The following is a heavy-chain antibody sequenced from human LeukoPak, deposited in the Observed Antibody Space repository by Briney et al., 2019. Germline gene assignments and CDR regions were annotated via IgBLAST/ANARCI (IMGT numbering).Heavy chain of an antibody. V-gene: IGHV1-8*03. CDR1: GYTFTSYD. D-gene: IGHD2-2*01. Sequence: ASVKVSCKASGYTFTSYDINWVRQATGQGLEWMGWMNPNSGNTGYAQKFQGRVTITRNTSISTAYMELSSLRSEDTAVYYCARGRARYCSSTSCKYYYYYMDVWGKGTTVTISS. CDR2: MNPNSGNT. J-gene: IGHJ6*03. CDR3: ARGRARYCSSTSCKYYYYYMDV.